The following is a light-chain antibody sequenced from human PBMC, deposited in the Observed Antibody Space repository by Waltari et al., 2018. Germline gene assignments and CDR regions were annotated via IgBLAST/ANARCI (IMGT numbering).Light chain of an antibody. CDR3: QQYYSTPLT. CDR1: QSVLYSSNNKNY. CDR2: WAS. J-gene: IGKJ4*01. Sequence: DIVMTQSPDSLAVSLGERATINCKSSQSVLYSSNNKNYLAWYQQKPGQPPKLLIFWASTRESGVPDRFSGSGSGTDFTLTISSLQAADVAVYYCQQYYSTPLTFGGWTKVEIK. V-gene: IGKV4-1*01.